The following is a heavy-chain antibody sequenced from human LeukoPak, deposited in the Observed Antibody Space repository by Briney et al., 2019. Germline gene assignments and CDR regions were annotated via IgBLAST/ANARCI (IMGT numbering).Heavy chain of an antibody. CDR2: INPSGGST. V-gene: IGHV1-46*01. Sequence: ASVKVSCKASGYTFTSYYMHWVRQAPGQGLEWMGIINPSGGSTSYAQKFQGRVTMTRDMSTSTVYMELSSLRSEDTAVYYCARDPGVWFGEFREGWFDPWGQGTLVTVPS. J-gene: IGHJ5*02. CDR3: ARDPGVWFGEFREGWFDP. CDR1: GYTFTSYY. D-gene: IGHD3-10*01.